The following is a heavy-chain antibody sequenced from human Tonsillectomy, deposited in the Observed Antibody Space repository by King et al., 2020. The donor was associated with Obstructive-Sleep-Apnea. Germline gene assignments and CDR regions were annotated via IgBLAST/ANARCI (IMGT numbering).Heavy chain of an antibody. V-gene: IGHV3-9*01. Sequence: VQLVESGGGLVQPGRSLRLSCAASAFTFDDYAMHWVRQAPGKGLEWVSGISWNSGSIGYADSVKGRFTISRDNAKNSLYLQMNSLRAEDTALYYCANYDSSGNDAFDIWGQGTMVTVSS. J-gene: IGHJ3*02. CDR2: ISWNSGSI. CDR3: ANYDSSGNDAFDI. D-gene: IGHD3-22*01. CDR1: AFTFDDYA.